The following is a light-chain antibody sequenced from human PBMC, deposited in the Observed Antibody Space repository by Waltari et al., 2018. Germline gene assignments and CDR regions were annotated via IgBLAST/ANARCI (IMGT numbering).Light chain of an antibody. Sequence: SYVLTQPPSVSVAPGQTARIPCGGTNIGGKRVHWYQQKPGQAPVLVVYDDSDRPSGIPERFSGSNSGNMATLTISRVEAGDEADYYCHVWDNSINHLSLVVFGGGTKLTVL. CDR3: HVWDNSINHLSLVV. CDR2: DDS. CDR1: NIGGKR. J-gene: IGLJ2*01. V-gene: IGLV3-21*02.